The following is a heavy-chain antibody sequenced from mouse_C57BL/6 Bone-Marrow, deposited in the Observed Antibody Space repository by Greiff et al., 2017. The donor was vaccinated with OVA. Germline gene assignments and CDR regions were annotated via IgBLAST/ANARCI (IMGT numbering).Heavy chain of an antibody. CDR2: IYPGDGDT. CDR1: GYAFSSYW. Sequence: QVQLKESGPELVKPGASVKISCKASGYAFSSYWMNWVKQRPGKGLEWIGQIYPGDGDTNYNGKFKGKATLTVDTSSSTAYMQLSSLTSEDSAVYYCARMGDGYEYFDYWGQGTTLTVSS. V-gene: IGHV1-80*01. D-gene: IGHD2-2*01. CDR3: ARMGDGYEYFDY. J-gene: IGHJ2*01.